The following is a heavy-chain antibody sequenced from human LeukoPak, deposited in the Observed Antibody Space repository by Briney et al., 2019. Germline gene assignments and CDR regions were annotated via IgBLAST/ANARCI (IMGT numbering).Heavy chain of an antibody. V-gene: IGHV1-69*13. D-gene: IGHD6-6*01. CDR1: GGTFSSYA. CDR2: IIPIFGTA. Sequence: SVKVSCKASGGTFSSYAISWARQAPGQGLEWMGGIIPIFGTANYAQKFQGRVTITADESTSTAYMELSSLRSEDTAVYYCARVAAARPKNYYYYYMDVWGKGTTVTVSS. J-gene: IGHJ6*03. CDR3: ARVAAARPKNYYYYYMDV.